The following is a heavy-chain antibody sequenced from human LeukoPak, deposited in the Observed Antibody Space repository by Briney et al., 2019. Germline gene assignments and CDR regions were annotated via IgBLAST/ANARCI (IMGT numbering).Heavy chain of an antibody. CDR3: ARLSSWPLNWFDP. Sequence: SETLSLTCTVSGGPISSSSYYWGWIRQPPGKGLEWIGSIYYSGSTYYNPSLKSRVTISVDTSKNQFSLKLSSVTAADTAVYYCARLSSWPLNWFDPWGQGTLVTVSS. J-gene: IGHJ5*02. CDR2: IYYSGST. D-gene: IGHD6-13*01. V-gene: IGHV4-39*01. CDR1: GGPISSSSYY.